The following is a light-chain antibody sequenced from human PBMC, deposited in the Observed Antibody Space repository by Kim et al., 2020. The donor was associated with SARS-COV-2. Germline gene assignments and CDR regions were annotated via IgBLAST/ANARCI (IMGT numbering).Light chain of an antibody. CDR3: QQYTEWPPYT. Sequence: EIVMTQSPATLSVSPGDRATLSCRASQTINTNLAWYQQKPGQAPSLLMYDASARARGVPARFSGSGSGTEFTLSISSVQPEDFAMYYCQQYTEWPPYTFGQGTKLEI. V-gene: IGKV3-15*01. CDR1: QTINTN. CDR2: DAS. J-gene: IGKJ2*01.